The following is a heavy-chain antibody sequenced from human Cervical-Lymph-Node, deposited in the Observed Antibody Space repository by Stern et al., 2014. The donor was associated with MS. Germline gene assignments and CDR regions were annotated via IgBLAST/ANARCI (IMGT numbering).Heavy chain of an antibody. CDR3: ATVGDHYDSSGYYYGH. V-gene: IGHV1-69*01. CDR1: GGTFTSYA. Sequence: VQLAQSGAEVKKPGSSVKVSCKASGGTFTSYAISWVRQAPGQGLEWMGGIIPIFGTAHYAQKFQGRVTITADESTSTAYMDLSSLRSEDTAIYYCATVGDHYDSSGYYYGHWGQGTQVTVSS. CDR2: IIPIFGTA. D-gene: IGHD3-22*01. J-gene: IGHJ4*02.